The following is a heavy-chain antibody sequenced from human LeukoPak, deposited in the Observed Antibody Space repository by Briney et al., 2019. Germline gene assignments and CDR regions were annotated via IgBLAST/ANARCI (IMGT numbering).Heavy chain of an antibody. CDR3: ARDNAGASWFDP. Sequence: ASVKVSCKASGYTFTGYYMHWVRQAPGQGLEWMGWINPNSGGTNYAQKFQGRVTMTRDTSISTAYMELSRLRSDDTAVYYCARDNAGASWFDPWGQGTLVTVSS. J-gene: IGHJ5*02. D-gene: IGHD1-26*01. V-gene: IGHV1-2*02. CDR1: GYTFTGYY. CDR2: INPNSGGT.